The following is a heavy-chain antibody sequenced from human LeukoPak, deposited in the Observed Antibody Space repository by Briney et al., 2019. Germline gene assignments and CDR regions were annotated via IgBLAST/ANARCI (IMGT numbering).Heavy chain of an antibody. CDR3: ARVRYDSGWFDY. J-gene: IGHJ5*01. CDR2: ISGSGGST. Sequence: PGGSLRLSCAASGFTYSSYAMSWVRQAPGKELEWVSAISGSGGSTYYADSVKGRFTISRDNSKNTLYLQMNSLRAEDTATYYCARVRYDSGWFDYWGQGTLVTVSS. V-gene: IGHV3-23*01. D-gene: IGHD6-19*01. CDR1: GFTYSSYA.